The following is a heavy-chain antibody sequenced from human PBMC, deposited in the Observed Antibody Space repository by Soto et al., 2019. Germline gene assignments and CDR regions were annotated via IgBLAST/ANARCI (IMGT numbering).Heavy chain of an antibody. CDR2: MNPNSGNT. Sequence: ASVKIYCETSGYSFTSYNINWVRQATGQGLEWMGWMNPNSGNTGYAQKFQGRVTMTRNTSISTAYMELSSLRSEDTAVYYCAIRPFQDYYYYMDVWGKGTTVTVSS. CDR1: GYSFTSYN. J-gene: IGHJ6*03. CDR3: AIRPFQDYYYYMDV. V-gene: IGHV1-8*01.